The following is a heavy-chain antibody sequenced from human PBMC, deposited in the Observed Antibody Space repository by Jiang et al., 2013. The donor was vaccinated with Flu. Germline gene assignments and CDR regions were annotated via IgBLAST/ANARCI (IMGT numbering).Heavy chain of an antibody. CDR3: ARTFYGDYGIYFDY. V-gene: IGHV2-70*11. CDR2: IDWDDDK. CDR1: GFSLTTSEMC. D-gene: IGHD4-17*01. Sequence: KPTQTLTLTCTFSGFSLTTSEMCVSWIRQPPGRALEWLARIDWDDDKNYSPYLETRLTISKDTSKNQVVLTMTNVGPVDTATYYCARTFYGDYGIYFDYWGQGILVTVSS. J-gene: IGHJ4*02.